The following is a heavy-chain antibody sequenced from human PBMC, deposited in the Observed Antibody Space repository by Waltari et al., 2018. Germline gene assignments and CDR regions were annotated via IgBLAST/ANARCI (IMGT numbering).Heavy chain of an antibody. J-gene: IGHJ4*02. CDR3: ATLAHCSGGSCYQEPDY. Sequence: EVQLVQSGAEVKKPGATVKISCKASGYTFTDYYMHWVTQAPGKGLEWMGRVDPEDGETIYAEKFQGRVTITADTSTDTAYMELSSLRSEDTAVYYCATLAHCSGGSCYQEPDYWGQGTLVTVSS. CDR2: VDPEDGET. V-gene: IGHV1-69-2*01. CDR1: GYTFTDYY. D-gene: IGHD2-15*01.